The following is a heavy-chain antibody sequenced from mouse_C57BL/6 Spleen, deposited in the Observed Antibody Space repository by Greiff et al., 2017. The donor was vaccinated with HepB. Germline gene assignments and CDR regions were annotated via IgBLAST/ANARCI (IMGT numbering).Heavy chain of an antibody. Sequence: VQLQQPGAELVKPGASVKLSCKASGYTFTSYWMQWVKQRPGQGLEWIGEIDPSDSYTNYNQKFKGKATLTVDTSSSTAYMQLSSLTSEDSAVYDCARKGVYYGSRFDYWGQGTTLTVSS. J-gene: IGHJ2*01. V-gene: IGHV1-50*01. D-gene: IGHD1-1*01. CDR2: IDPSDSYT. CDR1: GYTFTSYW. CDR3: ARKGVYYGSRFDY.